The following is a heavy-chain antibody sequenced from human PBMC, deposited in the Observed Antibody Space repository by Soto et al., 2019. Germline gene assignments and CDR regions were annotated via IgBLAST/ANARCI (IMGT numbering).Heavy chain of an antibody. V-gene: IGHV4-59*01. Sequence: SETLSLTCTVSDGSISTYYWSWIRQPPGKGLEWIGYIYYSGSTNYNPSLKSRVTISVDTSKNQFSLKLSSVTAADTAVFYCARVGGYSGSDTYLYYGMDVWGQGTTVTVSS. J-gene: IGHJ6*02. CDR3: ARVGGYSGSDTYLYYGMDV. CDR2: IYYSGST. D-gene: IGHD3-10*01. CDR1: DGSISTYY.